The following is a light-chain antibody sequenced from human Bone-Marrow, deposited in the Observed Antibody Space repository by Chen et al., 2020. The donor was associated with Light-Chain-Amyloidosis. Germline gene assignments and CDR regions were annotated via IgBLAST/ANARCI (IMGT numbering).Light chain of an antibody. CDR2: AAS. CDR1: QSISSY. CDR3: QQTFITPWT. Sequence: QMIQSPSSLSASVGNRVTITCRASQSISSYLNWYRQEPGKAPKLLIWAASSLHSGVPSRFRGSGSGTDFALSITSLQPEDFATYYCQQTFITPWTFGQGTRVEI. J-gene: IGKJ1*01. V-gene: IGKV1-39*01.